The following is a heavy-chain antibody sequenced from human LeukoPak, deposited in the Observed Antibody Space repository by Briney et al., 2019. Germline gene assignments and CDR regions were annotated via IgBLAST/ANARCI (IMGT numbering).Heavy chain of an antibody. CDR3: AREVITFGGVIVRTYYFDY. Sequence: ASVKVSCKASGGTFSSYAISWVRQAPGQGLEWMGGIIPIFGTANYAQKFQGRVTITADESTSTAYMELSSLGSEDTAVYYCAREVITFGGVIVRTYYFDYWGQGTLVTVSS. CDR1: GGTFSSYA. J-gene: IGHJ4*02. CDR2: IIPIFGTA. V-gene: IGHV1-69*13. D-gene: IGHD3-16*02.